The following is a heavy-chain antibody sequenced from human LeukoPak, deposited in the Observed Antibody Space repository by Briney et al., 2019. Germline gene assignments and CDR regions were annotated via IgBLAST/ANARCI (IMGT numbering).Heavy chain of an antibody. J-gene: IGHJ3*02. Sequence: ASVKVSCKASGYTFTSYDINWVRQATGQGLEWMGWMNPNSGNTGYAQKFQGRVTMTRNTSISTAYMELSSLRSEDTAVYYCARARSNKGTYAFDIWGQGTMVTVSS. CDR2: MNPNSGNT. V-gene: IGHV1-8*01. CDR3: ARARSNKGTYAFDI. CDR1: GYTFTSYD. D-gene: IGHD2/OR15-2a*01.